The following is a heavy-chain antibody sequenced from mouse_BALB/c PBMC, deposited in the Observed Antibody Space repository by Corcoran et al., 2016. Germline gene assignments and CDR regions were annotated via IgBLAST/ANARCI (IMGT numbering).Heavy chain of an antibody. J-gene: IGHJ1*01. CDR3: ARWLLQYFDV. CDR1: GFNIKDTY. Sequence: EVQLQQSGAELVKPGASVKLSCTASGFNIKDTYMHWVKQRPEQGLEWIGRIDPANGNTKYDPKFQDKATITADTSSNTAYLQLSSLTSEDTAVYYCARWLLQYFDVWGAGTTVTVSS. D-gene: IGHD2-3*01. V-gene: IGHV14-3*02. CDR2: IDPANGNT.